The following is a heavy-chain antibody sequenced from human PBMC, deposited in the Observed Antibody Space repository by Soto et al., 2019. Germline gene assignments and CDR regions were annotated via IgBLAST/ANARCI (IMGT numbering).Heavy chain of an antibody. D-gene: IGHD3-10*01. J-gene: IGHJ4*02. CDR3: ARGSGYYGSGSYYS. CDR1: GGSISSSNW. CDR2: IYHSGST. Sequence: SETLSLTCAVSGGSISSSNWWSWVRQPPGKGLEWIGYIYHSGSTYYNPSLKSRVTISVDRSKNQFSLKLSSVTAADTAVYYCARGSGYYGSGSYYSWGQGTLVTVSS. V-gene: IGHV4-4*02.